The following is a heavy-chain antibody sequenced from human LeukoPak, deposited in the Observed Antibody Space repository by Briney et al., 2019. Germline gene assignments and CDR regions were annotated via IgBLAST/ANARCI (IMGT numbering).Heavy chain of an antibody. CDR3: ARLYYYDSSGYYA. V-gene: IGHV3-7*01. CDR1: GFTFSSYW. J-gene: IGHJ5*02. D-gene: IGHD3-22*01. CDR2: IKQDGSEK. Sequence: PGGSLRLSCSASGFTFSSYWMSWVRQAPGKGLEWVANIKQDGSEKYYVDSVKGRFTISRDNAKNSLYLQMNSLRAEDTAVYYCARLYYYDSSGYYAWGQGTLVTVSS.